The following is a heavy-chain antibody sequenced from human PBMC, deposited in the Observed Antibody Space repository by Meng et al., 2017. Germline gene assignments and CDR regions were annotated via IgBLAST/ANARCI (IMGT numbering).Heavy chain of an antibody. V-gene: IGHV1-2*06. CDR1: GYTFIDTY. CDR2: IIPRSSDA. Sequence: VLVLAVGVGVKKPGASVNFSCKASGYTFIDTYIHWVRQAPGQGLEWMGRIIPRSSDANSAQKFQGRVTLTWDTSINTAYMELSSLRSDDTAIYYCARDGGNYDFDYWGQGTLVTVSS. CDR3: ARDGGNYDFDY. D-gene: IGHD1-7*01. J-gene: IGHJ4*02.